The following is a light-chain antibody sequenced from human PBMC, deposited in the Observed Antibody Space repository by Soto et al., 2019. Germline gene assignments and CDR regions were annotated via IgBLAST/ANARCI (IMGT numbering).Light chain of an antibody. CDR1: SSDVGAYNY. Sequence: QSVLTQPASVSGSPGQSITISCTGTSSDVGAYNYVSWYQQQPGIVPKLMIYDVSNRPSGVSNRFSGSKPGNTASLTISGLQAEDEADYYCSSYTSSSTPYVFGTGTKVTVL. CDR2: DVS. CDR3: SSYTSSSTPYV. V-gene: IGLV2-14*01. J-gene: IGLJ1*01.